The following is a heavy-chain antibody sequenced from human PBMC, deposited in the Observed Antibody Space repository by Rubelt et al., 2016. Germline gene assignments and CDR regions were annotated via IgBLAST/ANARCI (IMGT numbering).Heavy chain of an antibody. Sequence: EVQLVQSGAEVKKPGESLKISCKGSGYSFTSYWIGWVRQMPGKGLEWMGIIYPGDSDTRYSPSFQGQATISADKSISTAYLQWSSLKASDTAMYYWARHPDKGSYYPYYFDYWGQGTLVTVSS. J-gene: IGHJ4*02. D-gene: IGHD3-10*01. CDR1: GYSFTSYW. CDR2: IYPGDSDT. V-gene: IGHV5-51*01. CDR3: ARHPDKGSYYPYYFDY.